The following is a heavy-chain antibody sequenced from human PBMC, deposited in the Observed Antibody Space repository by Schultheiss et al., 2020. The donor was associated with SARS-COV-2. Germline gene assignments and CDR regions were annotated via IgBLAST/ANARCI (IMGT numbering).Heavy chain of an antibody. CDR3: AKLTRYSSGCPDY. V-gene: IGHV3-23*01. Sequence: GGSLRLSCSASGFTFSSYAMHWVRQAPGKGLEWVSAISGSGGSTYYADSVKGRFTISRDNSKNTLYLQMNSLRAEDTAVYYCAKLTRYSSGCPDYWGQGTLVTVSS. CDR2: ISGSGGST. D-gene: IGHD6-19*01. J-gene: IGHJ4*02. CDR1: GFTFSSYA.